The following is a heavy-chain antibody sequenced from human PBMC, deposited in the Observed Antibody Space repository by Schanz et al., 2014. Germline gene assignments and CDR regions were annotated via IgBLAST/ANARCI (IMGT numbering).Heavy chain of an antibody. J-gene: IGHJ4*02. CDR2: VWSDGNTK. CDR1: GFRFDDYA. V-gene: IGHV3-33*08. Sequence: VQLVESGGGLVQPGRSLRLSCVASGFRFDDYAMHWVRQAPGKGPEWVALVWSDGNTKYYVDSVKGRFTISRDNSKNTLFLQMSSLRAEDTAVYYCARDGDFDYWGQGTLVTVSS. CDR3: ARDGDFDY.